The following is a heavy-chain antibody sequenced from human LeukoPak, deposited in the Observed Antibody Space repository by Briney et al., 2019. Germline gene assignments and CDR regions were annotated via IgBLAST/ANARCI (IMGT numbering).Heavy chain of an antibody. D-gene: IGHD1-26*01. J-gene: IGHJ3*02. CDR2: ISGSGAST. V-gene: IGHV3-23*01. CDR1: GFTFSNYA. CDR3: AKDKSGGWELLRDHDAFDI. Sequence: GGSLRLSCAASGFTFSNYAMSWVCQAPGKGLEWVSSISGSGASTYYADSVKGRFTISRDNSKNTLYLQMNSLRAEDTALYYCAKDKSGGWELLRDHDAFDIWGQGTMVTVSS.